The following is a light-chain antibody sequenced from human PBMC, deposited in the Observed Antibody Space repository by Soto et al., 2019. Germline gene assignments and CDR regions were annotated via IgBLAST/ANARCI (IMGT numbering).Light chain of an antibody. CDR1: NRDVGSCNL. CDR2: EVR. CDR3: SSYTTTSTLV. Sequence: QSVLTQPASVSGSPGQSITISCTGTNRDVGSCNLVSWYQQRPGEAPKLIISEVRNRPSGISYRFTGSKSGNTASLTISGLQAEDEADYYCSSYTTTSTLVFGGGTKVTVL. J-gene: IGLJ3*02. V-gene: IGLV2-14*01.